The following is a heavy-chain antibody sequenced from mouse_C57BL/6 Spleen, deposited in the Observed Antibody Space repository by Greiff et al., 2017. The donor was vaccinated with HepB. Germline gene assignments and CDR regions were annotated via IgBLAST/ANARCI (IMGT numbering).Heavy chain of an antibody. CDR3: ARVGYYGSSYYFDY. V-gene: IGHV3-6*01. CDR1: GYSITSGYY. D-gene: IGHD1-1*01. CDR2: ISYDGSN. Sequence: EVQLVESGPGLVKPSQSLSLTCSVTGYSITSGYYWNWIRQFPGNKLEWMGYISYDGSNNYNPSLKNRISITRDTSKNQFFLKLNSVTTEDTATYYCARVGYYGSSYYFDYWGQGTTLTVSS. J-gene: IGHJ2*01.